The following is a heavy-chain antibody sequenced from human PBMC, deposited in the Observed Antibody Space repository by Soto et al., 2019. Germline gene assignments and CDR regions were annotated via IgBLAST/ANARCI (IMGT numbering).Heavy chain of an antibody. J-gene: IGHJ3*02. V-gene: IGHV4-61*01. CDR2: IHYTGST. CDR3: ARDFETPGDAFDI. CDR1: GDSVSSGSYS. Sequence: SETLSLTRTVSGDSVSSGSYSWSWIRQPPGKGLEWIGYIHYTGSTNYNPSLKSRVTISVDTYKNQFSLKLSSVTAADTAVYYCARDFETPGDAFDIWGQGTMVTVSS.